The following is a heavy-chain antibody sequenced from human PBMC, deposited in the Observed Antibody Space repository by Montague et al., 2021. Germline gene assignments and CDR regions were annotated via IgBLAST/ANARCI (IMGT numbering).Heavy chain of an antibody. J-gene: IGHJ4*02. V-gene: IGHV3-23*03. D-gene: IGHD6-13*01. CDR3: VKGRSRLDY. Sequence: SLRLSCAASGFTFSAYGMIWVRQAPGKGLEWVAVIHYGGAIYADSVKGRFTISRDDSKNMLYLQMNSLRAEDTALYYCVKGRSRLDYWGQGTLVTVSS. CDR2: IHYGGAI. CDR1: GFTFSAYG.